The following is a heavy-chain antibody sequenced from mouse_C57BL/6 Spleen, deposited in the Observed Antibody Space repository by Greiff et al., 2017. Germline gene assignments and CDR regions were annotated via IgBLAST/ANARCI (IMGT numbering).Heavy chain of an antibody. CDR3: TVTTVVGYFDY. CDR1: GFTFSNYW. CDR2: IRLKSDNYAT. Sequence: VQLKESGGGLVQPGGSMKLSCVASGFTFSNYWMNWVRQSPEKGLEWVAQIRLKSDNYATHYAESVKGRFTISRDDSKSSVYLQMNNLRAEDTGIYYCTVTTVVGYFDYWGQGTTLTVSS. J-gene: IGHJ2*01. D-gene: IGHD1-1*01. V-gene: IGHV6-3*01.